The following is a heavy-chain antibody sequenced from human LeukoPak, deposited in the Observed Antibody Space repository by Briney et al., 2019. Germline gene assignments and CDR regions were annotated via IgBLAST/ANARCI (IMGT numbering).Heavy chain of an antibody. CDR1: GFTFSDYY. D-gene: IGHD3-9*01. Sequence: GGSLRLSCAASGFTFSDYYMSWIRQAPGKGLEWVSYISSSSSYTNYADSVKGRFTISRDNAKNSLYLQMNSLIAEDTAVYYCARDPGVLRYFDWPAGLDYWGQGTLVTVSS. J-gene: IGHJ4*02. CDR3: ARDPGVLRYFDWPAGLDY. CDR2: ISSSSSYT. V-gene: IGHV3-11*05.